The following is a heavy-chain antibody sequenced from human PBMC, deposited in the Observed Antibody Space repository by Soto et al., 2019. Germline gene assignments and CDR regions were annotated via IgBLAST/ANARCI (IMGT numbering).Heavy chain of an antibody. D-gene: IGHD3-10*01. CDR3: ARLSEGNYYYGMDV. J-gene: IGHJ6*02. Sequence: GESLKISCKGSRNSFTNYWIGWVRQMPGKGLEWMGIIYPDDSDTRYSPSFQGQVTISADKSISTAYLQWSSLKASDTAIYYCARLSEGNYYYGMDVWGQGTTVTVSS. CDR1: RNSFTNYW. CDR2: IYPDDSDT. V-gene: IGHV5-51*01.